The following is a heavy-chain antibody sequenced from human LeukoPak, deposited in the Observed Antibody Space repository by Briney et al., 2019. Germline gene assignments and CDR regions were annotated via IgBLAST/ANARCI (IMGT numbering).Heavy chain of an antibody. CDR2: IYYSGST. Sequence: PSETLSLTCTVSGGSVSRGSYYWSWIRQPPGKGLEWIGYIYYSGSTNYNPSLKSRVTISVDTSKNQFSLKLSSVTAADTAVYYCARDPRSSGYCSGGSCSDWFDPWGQGTLVIVPS. V-gene: IGHV4-61*01. D-gene: IGHD2-15*01. CDR1: GGSVSRGSYY. J-gene: IGHJ5*02. CDR3: ARDPRSSGYCSGGSCSDWFDP.